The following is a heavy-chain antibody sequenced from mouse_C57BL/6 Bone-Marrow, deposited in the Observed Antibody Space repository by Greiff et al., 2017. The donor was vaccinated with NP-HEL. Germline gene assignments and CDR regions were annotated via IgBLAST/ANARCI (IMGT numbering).Heavy chain of an antibody. CDR2: TFYSGIT. J-gene: IGHJ1*03. V-gene: IGHV3-3*01. D-gene: IGHD1-1*01. CDR1: GFSINSDFY. Sequence: EVHLVESGPSLVRPSQTLSLTCTVTGFSINSDFYWIWIRQFPGNKLEYIGYTFYSGITYYNPSLESRTYITRDTSKNQFSLKLSSVTTEDTATYYCARGYGSSFYWYFDVWGTGTTVTVSS. CDR3: ARGYGSSFYWYFDV.